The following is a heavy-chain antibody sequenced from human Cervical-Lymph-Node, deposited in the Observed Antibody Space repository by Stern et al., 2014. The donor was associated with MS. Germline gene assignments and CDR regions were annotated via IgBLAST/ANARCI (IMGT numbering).Heavy chain of an antibody. CDR1: GFTVSSNY. J-gene: IGHJ4*02. CDR3: ARETGVRYFDY. D-gene: IGHD3-10*01. Sequence: EVQLVESGGGLVQPGGSLRLSCAASGFTVSSNYMSWVRQAPGKGLEWVSVIYSGGRGYYADSVKGRFTISRDNSKNTLYLQMNSLRAEDTAVYYCARETGVRYFDYWGQGTLVTVSS. V-gene: IGHV3-66*02. CDR2: IYSGGRG.